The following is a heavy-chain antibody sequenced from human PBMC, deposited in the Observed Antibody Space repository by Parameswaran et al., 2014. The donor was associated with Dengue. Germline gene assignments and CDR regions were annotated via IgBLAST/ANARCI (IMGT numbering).Heavy chain of an antibody. CDR3: ARDLAVAGMGFDP. CDR2: IYYSGNT. D-gene: IGHD6-19*01. J-gene: IGHJ5*02. Sequence: RWIRQPPGKGLEWIGYIYYSGNTNYNPSLKSRVTISLDTSKNHFSLKLSSVTAADTAVYYCARDLAVAGMGFDPWGQGTPVTVSS. V-gene: IGHV4-61*03.